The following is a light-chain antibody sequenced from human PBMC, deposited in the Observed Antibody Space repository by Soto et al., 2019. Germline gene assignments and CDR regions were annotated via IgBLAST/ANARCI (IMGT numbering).Light chain of an antibody. CDR2: KND. CDR1: SSNIGKNN. V-gene: IGLV1-47*01. Sequence: SVLTQPPSASGTPGQRVTISCSGSSSNIGKNNVYWYQQFPGMAPRLLIYKNDQRPSGVPDRFSGSKSGTSASLAISGLRSEDDTDYYCAAWDDNLSGWLFGGGTKVTVL. CDR3: AAWDDNLSGWL. J-gene: IGLJ3*02.